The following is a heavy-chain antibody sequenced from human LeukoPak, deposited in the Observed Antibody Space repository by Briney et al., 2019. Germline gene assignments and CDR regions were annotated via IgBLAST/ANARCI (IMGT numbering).Heavy chain of an antibody. V-gene: IGHV4-4*07. CDR2: IYASGST. Sequence: PSETLSLSCTVSGGSISNDYWSWIRQPAGVGLEWIGRIYASGSTNYNPSLKSRVTMSVDTSNNQFSLNLSSVTAADTAVYYCARTSARGAQFDYWGQGTLVTVSS. D-gene: IGHD3-10*01. J-gene: IGHJ4*02. CDR1: GGSISNDY. CDR3: ARTSARGAQFDY.